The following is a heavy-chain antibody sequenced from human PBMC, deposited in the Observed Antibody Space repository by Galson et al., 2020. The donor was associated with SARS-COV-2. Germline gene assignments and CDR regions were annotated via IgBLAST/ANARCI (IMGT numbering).Heavy chain of an antibody. CDR3: ARGDSSGNEYFQH. J-gene: IGHJ1*01. CDR1: GFTFSSYG. Sequence: GESLKISCAASGFTFSSYGMHWVRQAPGKGLEWVAFIRYDGSNKYYADSVKGRFTISRDNSKNTLYLQMNSLRAEDTAVYYCARGDSSGNEYFQHWGQGTLVTVSS. CDR2: IRYDGSNK. V-gene: IGHV3-30*02. D-gene: IGHD3-22*01.